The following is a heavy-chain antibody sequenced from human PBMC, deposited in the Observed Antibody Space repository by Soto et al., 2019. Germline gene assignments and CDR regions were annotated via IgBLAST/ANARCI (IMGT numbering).Heavy chain of an antibody. V-gene: IGHV3-30-3*01. CDR1: GFTFSTYA. CDR3: GRITLKTSVDTFDF. D-gene: IGHD3-22*01. CDR2: VTSDGSNK. J-gene: IGHJ3*01. Sequence: GGSLRLSCAASGFTFSTYALHWVRQAPGKGLEWVATVTSDGSNKYHADSVEGRFTISRDDSKNTLYLQLNSLRAEDTAVYYCGRITLKTSVDTFDFWGQGTMVTVSS.